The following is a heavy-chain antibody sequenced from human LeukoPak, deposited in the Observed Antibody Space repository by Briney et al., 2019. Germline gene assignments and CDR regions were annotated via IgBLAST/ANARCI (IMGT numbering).Heavy chain of an antibody. CDR2: MSHSGST. Sequence: SETLSLTCAVSAGSISSRNWWSWVRQSPGKGLEWIGEMSHSGSTNYNPSLESRVTMPVDKSKNQFSLKLSSVTAADTAVYYCARVDYYYDMDVWGQGTTVTVSS. CDR3: ARVDYYYDMDV. CDR1: AGSISSRNW. J-gene: IGHJ6*02. V-gene: IGHV4-4*02.